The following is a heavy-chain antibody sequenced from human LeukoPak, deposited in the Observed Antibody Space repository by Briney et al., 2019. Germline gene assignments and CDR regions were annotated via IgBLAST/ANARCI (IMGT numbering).Heavy chain of an antibody. V-gene: IGHV3-38*02. CDR1: GFTFSIYG. CDR2: ISGGST. D-gene: IGHD4/OR15-4a*01. J-gene: IGHJ4*02. Sequence: PGGSLRLSCAASGFTFSIYGMSWVRQAPGKGLEWVSSISGGSTYYADSRKGRFTISRDNSKNTLYLQMNSLRAEDTAVYYCARRAGAYSHPYDYWGQGTLVTVSS. CDR3: ARRAGAYSHPYDY.